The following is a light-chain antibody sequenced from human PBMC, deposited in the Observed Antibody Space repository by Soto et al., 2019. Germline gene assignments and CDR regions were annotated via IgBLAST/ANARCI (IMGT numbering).Light chain of an antibody. Sequence: DIQMTQAPSSLSASVGDRVTITCLASQTINNYLNWYQKKPGKAPKLLMFAASSLQSGVPSRFSRSGSGTDFTLTISSLQPEDFATYYCQQTYRTPPTFGGGTKVEIK. CDR3: QQTYRTPPT. CDR1: QTINNY. V-gene: IGKV1-39*01. CDR2: AAS. J-gene: IGKJ4*01.